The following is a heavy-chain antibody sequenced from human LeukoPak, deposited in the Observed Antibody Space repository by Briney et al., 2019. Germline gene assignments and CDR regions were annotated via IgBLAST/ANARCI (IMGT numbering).Heavy chain of an antibody. CDR1: GFTFSSYG. CDR2: ISYDGSNK. V-gene: IGHV3-30*03. J-gene: IGHJ6*02. D-gene: IGHD5-18*01. Sequence: GGSLRLSCAASGFTFSSYGMHWVRQAPGKGLEWVAVISYDGSNKYYADSVKGRFTISRDNSKNTLYLQMNSLRAEDTAVYYCARDRDTAMVTPNYYYYGMDVWGQGTTVTVSS. CDR3: ARDRDTAMVTPNYYYYGMDV.